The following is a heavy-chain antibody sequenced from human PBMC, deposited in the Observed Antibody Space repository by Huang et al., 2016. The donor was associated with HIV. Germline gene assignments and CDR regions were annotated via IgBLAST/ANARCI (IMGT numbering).Heavy chain of an antibody. CDR1: GYSFTGPF. Sequence: QVQLVQSGAEVKRPGASVKVSCTASGYSFTGPFIHWVRQAPGQGGEGMGRSDRTRGDINWASRFQGRVSMTRDKSIGTAYMELSGLRSDDTAVFFCAREAWASGVAHYFDYWGPGTLFTVSS. CDR3: AREAWASGVAHYFDY. D-gene: IGHD3-10*01. CDR2: SDRTRGDI. J-gene: IGHJ4*02. V-gene: IGHV1-2*06.